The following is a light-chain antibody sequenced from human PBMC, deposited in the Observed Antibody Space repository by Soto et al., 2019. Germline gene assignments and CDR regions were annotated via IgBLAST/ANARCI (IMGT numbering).Light chain of an antibody. CDR2: EVS. J-gene: IGLJ1*01. V-gene: IGLV2-14*01. CDR1: SSDVGGYNY. Sequence: QSALTQPASVSGSPGQSITISCTGGSSDVGGYNYVSWYQQHPGKAPKLMIYEVSNRPSGVSNRFSGSKSGNTASLTISGLQAEDEADYYCSSYISSSIDYVFGTGTKVTVL. CDR3: SSYISSSIDYV.